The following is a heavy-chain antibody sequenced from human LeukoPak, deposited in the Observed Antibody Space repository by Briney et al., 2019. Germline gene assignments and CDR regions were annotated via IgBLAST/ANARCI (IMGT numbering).Heavy chain of an antibody. J-gene: IGHJ5*02. CDR1: GYTFTSYG. V-gene: IGHV1-18*01. D-gene: IGHD5-12*01. CDR2: ISAYNGNT. CDR3: ARDRRVGGYDRGSWFDP. Sequence: ASVKVSCRASGYTFTSYGISWVRQAPGQGLEWMGWISAYNGNTNYAQKLQGRVTMTTDTSTSTAYMELRSLRSDDTAVYYYARDRRVGGYDRGSWFDPWGQGTLVTVSS.